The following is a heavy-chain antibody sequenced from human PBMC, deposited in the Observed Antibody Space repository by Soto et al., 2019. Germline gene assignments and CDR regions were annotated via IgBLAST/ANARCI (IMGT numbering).Heavy chain of an antibody. CDR2: INPSGGST. V-gene: IGHV1-46*01. CDR3: ARDSRQQLILYYYYGMDV. J-gene: IGHJ6*02. Sequence: ASVKVSCKASGYTFTSYYMHWVRQAPGQGLEWMGIINPSGGSTSYAQKFQGRVTMTRDTSTSTVYMELSSLRSEDTAVYYCARDSRQQLILYYYYGMDVWGQGTTVT. CDR1: GYTFTSYY. D-gene: IGHD6-13*01.